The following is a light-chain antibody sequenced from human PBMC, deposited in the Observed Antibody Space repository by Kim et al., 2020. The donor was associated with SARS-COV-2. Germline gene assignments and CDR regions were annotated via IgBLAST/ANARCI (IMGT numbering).Light chain of an antibody. J-gene: IGKJ5*01. Sequence: PGEGTAHPSPAGPVVRNGDLACCQQKHGQAPTLLIYDAPSRATGIPDRCSGSGCGTDFTLTISRLEPVDFAVYYSEKYTGTPITFGDRTRMWIK. CDR3: EKYTGTPIT. V-gene: IGKV3D-20*01. CDR1: PVVRNGD. CDR2: DAP.